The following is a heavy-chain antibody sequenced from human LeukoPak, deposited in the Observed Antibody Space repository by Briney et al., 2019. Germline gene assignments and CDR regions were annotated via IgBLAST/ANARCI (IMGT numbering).Heavy chain of an antibody. D-gene: IGHD6-6*01. CDR3: ARFSIAARPRDADYFDY. J-gene: IGHJ4*02. V-gene: IGHV1-2*02. CDR2: INPNSGGT. Sequence: ASVKVSCKASGYTFTGYYMHWVRQAPGQGLEWMGWINPNSGGTNYAQKFQGEVTMTRDTSISTAYMELSRLRSDDTAVYYCARFSIAARPRDADYFDYWGQGTLVTVSS. CDR1: GYTFTGYY.